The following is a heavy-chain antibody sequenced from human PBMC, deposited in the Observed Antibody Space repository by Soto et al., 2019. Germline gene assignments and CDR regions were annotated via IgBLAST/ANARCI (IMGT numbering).Heavy chain of an antibody. CDR3: ARASYDFWSGYYMGDLDYYYDMDV. V-gene: IGHV1-24*01. CDR1: GYTLTELS. D-gene: IGHD3-3*01. CDR2: FDPEDGET. Sequence: ASVKVSCKVSGYTLTELSMHWVRQAPGKGLEWMGGFDPEDGETIYAQKFQGRVTMTEDTSTGTAYMELSSLRSEDTAVYYCARASYDFWSGYYMGDLDYYYDMDVWGKGTTVTVSS. J-gene: IGHJ6*03.